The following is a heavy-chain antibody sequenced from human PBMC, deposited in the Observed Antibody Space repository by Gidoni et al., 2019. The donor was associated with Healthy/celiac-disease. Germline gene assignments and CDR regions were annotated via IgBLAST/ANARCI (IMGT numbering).Heavy chain of an antibody. CDR2: IYYSGST. Sequence: QLQLQESGPGLVKPSETLSLTCTVSGGSISSSSYYWGWIRQPPGKGLEWIGSIYYSGSTYYNPSLKSRVTISVDTSKNQFSLKLSSVTAADTAVYYCAAFEQWLATNYFDYWGQGTLVTVSS. D-gene: IGHD6-19*01. CDR1: GGSISSSSYY. CDR3: AAFEQWLATNYFDY. V-gene: IGHV4-39*01. J-gene: IGHJ4*02.